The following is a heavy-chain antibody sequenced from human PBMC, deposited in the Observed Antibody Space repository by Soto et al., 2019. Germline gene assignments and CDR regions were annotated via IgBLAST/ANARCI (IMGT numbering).Heavy chain of an antibody. D-gene: IGHD2-15*01. CDR3: ARAEVDMPTP. CDR1: GFSVTASY. J-gene: IGHJ5*02. CDR2: IWTNGGT. V-gene: IGHV3-66*01. Sequence: PGGSLRLSCAASGFSVTASYMIWVRQAPGKGLEFVSVIWTNGGTLYADSLKGRFILSRDNSMNTFYLQMNSLRVEDTAVYYCARAEVDMPTPWGQGTLVTVSS.